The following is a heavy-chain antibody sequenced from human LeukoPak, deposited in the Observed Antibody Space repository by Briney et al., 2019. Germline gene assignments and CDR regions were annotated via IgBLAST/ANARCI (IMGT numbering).Heavy chain of an antibody. Sequence: GGSLRLSCAASGFTFSSSAMSWVRQAPGKGLEWVANIKQDGSEKYYVDSVKGRFTISRDNAKNSLYLQMNSLRAEDTAVYYCARDKKKWELLPRTFDYWGQGTLVTVSS. CDR1: GFTFSSSA. CDR3: ARDKKKWELLPRTFDY. V-gene: IGHV3-7*01. D-gene: IGHD1-26*01. J-gene: IGHJ4*02. CDR2: IKQDGSEK.